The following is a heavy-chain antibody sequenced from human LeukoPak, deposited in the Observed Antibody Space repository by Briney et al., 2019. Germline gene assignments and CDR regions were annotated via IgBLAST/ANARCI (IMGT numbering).Heavy chain of an antibody. CDR3: ARESSTTREVSY. CDR1: GGSFSGNY. Sequence: SETPSLTCAVYGGSFSGNYWSWIRQPPGKGLEWIGEINNSGNTNYNPSLKSRVIISVDTSKNQFSLKLSSVTAADTAVYYCARESSTTREVSYWGQGTLVTVSS. CDR2: INNSGNT. J-gene: IGHJ4*02. D-gene: IGHD4-17*01. V-gene: IGHV4-34*01.